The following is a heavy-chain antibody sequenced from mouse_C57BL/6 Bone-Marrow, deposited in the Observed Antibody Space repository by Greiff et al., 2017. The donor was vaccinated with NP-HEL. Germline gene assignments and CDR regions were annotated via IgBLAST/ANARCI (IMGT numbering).Heavy chain of an antibody. CDR3: ARGSSNYVGFAY. Sequence: VKLMESGAELARPGASVKLSCKASGYTFTSYGISWVKQRTGQGLEWIGEIYPRSGNTYYNEKFKGKATLTADKSSSTAYMELRSLTSEDSAVYFCARGSSNYVGFAYWGQGTLVTVSA. CDR1: GYTFTSYG. D-gene: IGHD2-5*01. V-gene: IGHV1-81*01. J-gene: IGHJ3*01. CDR2: IYPRSGNT.